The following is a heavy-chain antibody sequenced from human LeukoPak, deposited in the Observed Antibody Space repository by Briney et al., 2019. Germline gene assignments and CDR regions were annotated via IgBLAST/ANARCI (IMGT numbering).Heavy chain of an antibody. V-gene: IGHV4-38-2*02. CDR3: ARDLWFGEYVY. Sequence: SETLSLTCTVSGYSISSGYYWGWTRQPPGKGLEWIGSIYHSGSTYYNPSLKSRVTISVDTSKNQFSLKLSSVTAADTAVYYCARDLWFGEYVYWGQGTLVTVSS. J-gene: IGHJ4*02. D-gene: IGHD3-10*01. CDR1: GYSISSGYY. CDR2: IYHSGST.